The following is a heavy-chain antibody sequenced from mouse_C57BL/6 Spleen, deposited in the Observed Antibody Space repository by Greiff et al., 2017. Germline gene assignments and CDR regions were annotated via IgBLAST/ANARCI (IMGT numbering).Heavy chain of an antibody. Sequence: DVMLVESGPSLVRPSQTLSLTCTVTGFSINSDCYWIWIRQFPGNKLEYIGYTFYSGITYYNPSPESRTYKTRDTSKLQFSLKLSSVTTEDTATYYCARAELLRLSMDYWGQGTSVTVSS. J-gene: IGHJ4*01. D-gene: IGHD1-1*01. CDR3: ARAELLRLSMDY. V-gene: IGHV3-3*01. CDR2: TFYSGIT. CDR1: GFSINSDCY.